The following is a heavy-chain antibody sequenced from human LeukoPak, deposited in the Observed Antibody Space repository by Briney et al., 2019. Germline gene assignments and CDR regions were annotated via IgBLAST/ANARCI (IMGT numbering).Heavy chain of an antibody. D-gene: IGHD6-6*01. Sequence: PSETLSLTCTVSGGSISSYYWSRIRQPPGKGLEWIGYIYYSGSTNYNPSLKSRVTISVDTSKNQFSLKLSSVTAADTAAYYCARASASSSSNWFDPWGQGTLVTVSS. V-gene: IGHV4-59*08. CDR2: IYYSGST. CDR3: ARASASSSSNWFDP. CDR1: GGSISSYY. J-gene: IGHJ5*02.